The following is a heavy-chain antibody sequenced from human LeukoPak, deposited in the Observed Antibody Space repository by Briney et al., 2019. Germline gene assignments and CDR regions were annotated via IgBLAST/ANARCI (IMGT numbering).Heavy chain of an antibody. J-gene: IGHJ4*02. Sequence: GASLQISCKGSGYSFSSYWIAWVRQMPGKGLEWMGIIYPGDSDTTYSPSFQGQVTISADKSISTAYLQWNSLKASDTAMYFCARRRSSTLIDYWGQGTLVTVSS. D-gene: IGHD3-10*01. V-gene: IGHV5-51*01. CDR2: IYPGDSDT. CDR3: ARRRSSTLIDY. CDR1: GYSFSSYW.